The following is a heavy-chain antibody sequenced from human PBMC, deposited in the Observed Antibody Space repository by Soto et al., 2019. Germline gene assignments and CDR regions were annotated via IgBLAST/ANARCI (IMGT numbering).Heavy chain of an antibody. CDR3: ARGHYYGSGSFDY. V-gene: IGHV4-39*01. CDR2: IYYSGST. CDR1: GGSISSSSYY. J-gene: IGHJ4*02. D-gene: IGHD3-10*01. Sequence: LSLTCTVSGGSISSSSYYWGWIRQPPGKGLEWIGSIYYSGSTYYNPSLKSRVTISVDTSKNQFSLKLSSVTAADTAVYYCARGHYYGSGSFDYWGQGTLVTVSS.